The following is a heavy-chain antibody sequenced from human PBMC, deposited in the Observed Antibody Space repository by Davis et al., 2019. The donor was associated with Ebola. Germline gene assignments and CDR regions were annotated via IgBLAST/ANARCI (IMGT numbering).Heavy chain of an antibody. D-gene: IGHD3-9*01. CDR3: AKGGNYILTAYSDY. Sequence: GESLKISCAASGFTFSSYWLSWIRQAPGKGLEWVANINQDGSEKYYVNSVKGRFTISRDNAKNSLYLQMHSLRAEDTALYYCAKGGNYILTAYSDYWGQGTLVTVSS. V-gene: IGHV3-7*03. CDR1: GFTFSSYW. CDR2: INQDGSEK. J-gene: IGHJ4*02.